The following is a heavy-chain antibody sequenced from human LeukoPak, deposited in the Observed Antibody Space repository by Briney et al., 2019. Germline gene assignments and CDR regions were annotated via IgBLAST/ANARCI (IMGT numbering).Heavy chain of an antibody. CDR2: ISGSGGST. V-gene: IGHV3-23*01. J-gene: IGHJ4*02. Sequence: GGSLRLSCAASGFTFSSYAMSWVRQAPGKGLEWVSAISGSGGSTYYADSVKGRFTIPRDNSKNTLYLQMNSLRDEDTAVYYCAEDWYYYGSAGLSDYWGQGTLVTVSS. D-gene: IGHD3-10*01. CDR1: GFTFSSYA. CDR3: AEDWYYYGSAGLSDY.